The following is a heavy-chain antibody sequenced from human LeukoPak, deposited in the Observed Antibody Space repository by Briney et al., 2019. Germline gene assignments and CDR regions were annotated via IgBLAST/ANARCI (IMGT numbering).Heavy chain of an antibody. V-gene: IGHV3-9*01. CDR1: GFTFDDHA. Sequence: GGSLRLSCAASGFTFDDHAMHWVRQAPGKGLEWVSGISWNSGSIGYADSVKGRFTISRDNAKNSLYLQMNSLRAEDTALYYCAKGQNTVLEYYFDYWGQGTLVTVSS. D-gene: IGHD4-17*01. CDR2: ISWNSGSI. J-gene: IGHJ4*02. CDR3: AKGQNTVLEYYFDY.